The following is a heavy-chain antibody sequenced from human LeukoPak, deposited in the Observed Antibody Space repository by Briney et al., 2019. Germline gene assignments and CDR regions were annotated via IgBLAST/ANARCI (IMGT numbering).Heavy chain of an antibody. CDR2: IWYDGSNK. CDR3: ASITHRDAFDI. Sequence: PGRSLRLSCAASGFTFSSYGMHWVRQAPGKGLEWVAVIWYDGSNKYYADSVKGRFTISRDNSKNTLYLQMNSLRAEDTAVYYCASITHRDAFDIWGQGTMVTVSS. V-gene: IGHV3-33*01. CDR1: GFTFSSYG. D-gene: IGHD3-10*01. J-gene: IGHJ3*02.